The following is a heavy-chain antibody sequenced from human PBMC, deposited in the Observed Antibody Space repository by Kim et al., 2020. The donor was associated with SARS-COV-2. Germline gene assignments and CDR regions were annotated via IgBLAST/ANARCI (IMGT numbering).Heavy chain of an antibody. CDR2: IYYTGST. D-gene: IGHD2-2*01. Sequence: SETLSLTCTVSGGSITNKHYYWGWIRQPPGKGLEWIGSIYYTGSTYYNPSLRSRVTISIDTSKNQFALNLNSVTAADTALYYCASLTSGWFAYWGQGALVTVSS. J-gene: IGHJ5*01. V-gene: IGHV4-39*01. CDR1: GGSITNKHYY. CDR3: ASLTSGWFAY.